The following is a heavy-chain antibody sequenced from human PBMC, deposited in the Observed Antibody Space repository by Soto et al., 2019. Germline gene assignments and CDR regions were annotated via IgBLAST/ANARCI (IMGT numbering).Heavy chain of an antibody. V-gene: IGHV3-30*18. Sequence: GSLRLSCAASGFTFSSYGMHWVRQAPGKGLEWVAVISYDGSNKYYADSVKGRFTISRDNSKNTLYLQMDSLRAEDTAVYYCAKDGPGRGGGYYYGMDVWGQGTTVTVSS. D-gene: IGHD3-10*01. CDR1: GFTFSSYG. J-gene: IGHJ6*02. CDR2: ISYDGSNK. CDR3: AKDGPGRGGGYYYGMDV.